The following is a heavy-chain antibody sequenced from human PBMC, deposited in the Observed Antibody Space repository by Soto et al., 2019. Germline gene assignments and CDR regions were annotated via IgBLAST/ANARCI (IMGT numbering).Heavy chain of an antibody. Sequence: QVQLVQSGAEVKKPGSSVKVSCKASGGTFNNYAISWVRQAPGQGLEWMGGISPIIGTADYAHKFQGRLAISADDSTGTTFLELSSLRSEDTALYYCARGGVDVVATSAFDYWGQGTLVTVSS. J-gene: IGHJ4*02. CDR2: ISPIIGTA. CDR3: ARGGVDVVATSAFDY. CDR1: GGTFNNYA. D-gene: IGHD5-12*01. V-gene: IGHV1-69*01.